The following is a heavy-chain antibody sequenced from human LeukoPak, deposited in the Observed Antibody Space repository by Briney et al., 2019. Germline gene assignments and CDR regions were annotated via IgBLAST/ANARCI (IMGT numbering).Heavy chain of an antibody. CDR3: AKVLSSSNYYYFDY. CDR1: GFLFSKYW. J-gene: IGHJ4*02. D-gene: IGHD6-19*01. Sequence: GGSLRLSCAASGFLFSKYWMTWVRQAPGKGLEWVAFIRYDGGNEYYADSVKGRFTISRDNSKNTLYLQMNNLRAEDTAVYFCAKVLSSSNYYYFDYWGQGTLVTVSS. V-gene: IGHV3-30*02. CDR2: IRYDGGNE.